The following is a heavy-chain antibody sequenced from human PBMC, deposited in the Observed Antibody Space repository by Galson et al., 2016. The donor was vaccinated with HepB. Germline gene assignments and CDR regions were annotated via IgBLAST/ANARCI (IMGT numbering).Heavy chain of an antibody. CDR2: IYSGGKT. D-gene: IGHD6-13*01. V-gene: IGHV3-53*01. CDR3: ARDREGIEAATNLGLGYYYYYMDV. Sequence: SLRLSCAASGFTVSSNYMSWVRQAPGKGLEWVSVIYSGGKTYYTDSVKGRFTISSDNFKNTLYLQMNSLRAEDTAVYYCARDREGIEAATNLGLGYYYYYMDVWGKGTTVTVSS. CDR1: GFTVSSNY. J-gene: IGHJ6*03.